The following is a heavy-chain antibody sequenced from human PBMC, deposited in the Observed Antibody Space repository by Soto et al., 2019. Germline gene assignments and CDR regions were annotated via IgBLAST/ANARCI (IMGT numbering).Heavy chain of an antibody. CDR3: ARLRFLDNNWLDP. CDR1: GGSISSYY. D-gene: IGHD3-3*01. Sequence: SETLSLTCTVSGGSISSYYWSWIRQPPGKGLEWIGYIYYSGSTNYNPSLKSRVTISVDTSKNQFSLKLSSVTAADTAVYYCARLRFLDNNWLDPWGQGTLVTVSS. V-gene: IGHV4-59*08. CDR2: IYYSGST. J-gene: IGHJ5*02.